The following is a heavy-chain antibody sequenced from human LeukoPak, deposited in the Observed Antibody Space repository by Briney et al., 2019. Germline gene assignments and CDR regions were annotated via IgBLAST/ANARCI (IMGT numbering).Heavy chain of an antibody. CDR1: GYTFTSYG. Sequence: GASVKVSCKASGYTFTSYGISWVRQAPGQGLEWMGWISAYNGNTNYAQKLQGRVTMTTDTSTSTAYMELRSLRSEDTAVYYCAALLGGSGSYYIRYYFDYWGRGTLVTVSS. CDR3: AALLGGSGSYYIRYYFDY. D-gene: IGHD3-10*01. V-gene: IGHV1-18*01. CDR2: ISAYNGNT. J-gene: IGHJ4*02.